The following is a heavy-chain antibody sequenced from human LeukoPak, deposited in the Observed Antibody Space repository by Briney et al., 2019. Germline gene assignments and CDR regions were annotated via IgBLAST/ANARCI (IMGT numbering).Heavy chain of an antibody. Sequence: LGESLKISCKGSGYTFTSYWIGWVRQMPGKGLEWMGIIYPGDSDTRYSPSLQGQVTISADKSISTAYLQWSSLKASDTAMYCCARWLVAMTGIDYWGQGTLVTVSS. CDR1: GYTFTSYW. V-gene: IGHV5-51*01. D-gene: IGHD5-12*01. J-gene: IGHJ4*02. CDR2: IYPGDSDT. CDR3: ARWLVAMTGIDY.